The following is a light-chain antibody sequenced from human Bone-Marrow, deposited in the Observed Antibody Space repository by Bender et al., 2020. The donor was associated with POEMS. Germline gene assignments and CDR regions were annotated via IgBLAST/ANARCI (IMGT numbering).Light chain of an antibody. CDR2: EGS. J-gene: IGLJ2*01. V-gene: IGLV2-14*01. CDR3: CSYTSSSPL. Sequence: QSALTQPASVSGSPGESITISCAGSSSDVGAYNYVSWYQQYPGKAPKLMIYEGSKRPSGVSNRFSGSKSGSTASLTISGLQAEDEADYYCCSYTSSSPLFGGGTKLSVL. CDR1: SSDVGAYNY.